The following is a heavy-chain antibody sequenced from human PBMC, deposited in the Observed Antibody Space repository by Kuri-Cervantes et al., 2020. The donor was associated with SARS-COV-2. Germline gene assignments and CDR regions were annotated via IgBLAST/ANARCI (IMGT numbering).Heavy chain of an antibody. J-gene: IGHJ3*02. CDR1: GFTFSSYS. V-gene: IGHV3-21*01. D-gene: IGHD3-3*01. CDR3: ERASLEWLPDAFDI. CDR2: ISRNTNYI. Sequence: GGSLRLACSASGFTFSSYSMNWVRQAPGKGQEWVSRISRNTNYIDYADSVKGRVIITRDNDKNSLDLQMNSLRAEDTAVYYCERASLEWLPDAFDIWGQGTMVTVSS.